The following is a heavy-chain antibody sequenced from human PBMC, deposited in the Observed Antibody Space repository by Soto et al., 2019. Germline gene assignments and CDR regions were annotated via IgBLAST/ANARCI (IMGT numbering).Heavy chain of an antibody. CDR1: GGSISSYY. CDR2: IYYSGST. V-gene: IGHV4-59*01. D-gene: IGHD4-17*01. J-gene: IGHJ6*02. CDR3: ARGGSPTVTTPQDYYYYYGMDV. Sequence: SDTLSLTCTVSGGSISSYYWSWIRQPPGKGLEWIGYIYYSGSTNYNPSLKSRVTISVDTSKNQFSLKLSSVTAADTAVYYCARGGSPTVTTPQDYYYYYGMDVWGQGTTVTVSS.